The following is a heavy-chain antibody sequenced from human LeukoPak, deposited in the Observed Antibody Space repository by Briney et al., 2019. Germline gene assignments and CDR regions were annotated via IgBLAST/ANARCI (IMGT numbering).Heavy chain of an antibody. V-gene: IGHV3-21*01. Sequence: GPLRLSCAASGFTFSSYSMNWVRQAPGKGLEWVSSISSSSSYIYYADSVKGRFTISRDNAKNSLYLQMNSLRAEDTAVYYCARDEVGATDYWGQGTLVTVSS. D-gene: IGHD1-26*01. CDR3: ARDEVGATDY. J-gene: IGHJ4*02. CDR2: ISSSSSYI. CDR1: GFTFSSYS.